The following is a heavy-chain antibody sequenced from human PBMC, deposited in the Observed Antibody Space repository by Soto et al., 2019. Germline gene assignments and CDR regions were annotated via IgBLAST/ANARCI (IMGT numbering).Heavy chain of an antibody. CDR3: ARGHYRYAMDV. V-gene: IGHV4-30-2*01. Sequence: SETLSLTCDVSGGSISTGVYSWNWIRQPPGKGLEWVGYINHSGSTYDNPSLKSRVTMSVNRSKNQFSLNRTSVTAADTAVYFCARGHYRYAMDVWGQGTTVTVSS. CDR2: INHSGST. CDR1: GGSISTGVYS. J-gene: IGHJ6*02.